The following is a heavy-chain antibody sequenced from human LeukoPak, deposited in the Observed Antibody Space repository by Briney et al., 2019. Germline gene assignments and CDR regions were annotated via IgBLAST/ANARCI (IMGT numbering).Heavy chain of an antibody. V-gene: IGHV3-33*01. D-gene: IGHD3-10*01. J-gene: IGHJ4*02. Sequence: GRSLRLSCAASGFTFSSYGMHWVRQAPGKGLEWVAVIWYDGSNKYYADSVKGRFTISRDNSKNTLYLQMNSLRAEDTAVYYCARDLSETMVRGVIIPFDYWGQGTLVTVSS. CDR3: ARDLSETMVRGVIIPFDY. CDR2: IWYDGSNK. CDR1: GFTFSSYG.